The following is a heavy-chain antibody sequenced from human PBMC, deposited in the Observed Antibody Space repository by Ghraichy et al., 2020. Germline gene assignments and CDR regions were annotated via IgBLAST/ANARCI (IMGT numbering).Heavy chain of an antibody. J-gene: IGHJ4*02. D-gene: IGHD5-24*01. CDR2: IYYSGST. CDR1: GGSISSSSYY. V-gene: IGHV4-39*01. Sequence: SETLSLTCTVSGGSISSSSYYWGWIRQPPGKGLEWIGSIYYSGSTYYNPSLKSRVTISVDTSKNQFSLKLSSVTAADTAVYYCARSRVEMATGYFDYWGQGTLVTVSS. CDR3: ARSRVEMATGYFDY.